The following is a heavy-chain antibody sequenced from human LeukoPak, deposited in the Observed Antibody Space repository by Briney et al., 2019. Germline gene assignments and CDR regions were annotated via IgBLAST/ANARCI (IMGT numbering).Heavy chain of an antibody. V-gene: IGHV4-59*08. CDR3: ARVYRNVPSYYYYGMDV. D-gene: IGHD3-10*02. CDR1: GGSISSYY. J-gene: IGHJ6*02. Sequence: SETLTLTCTVAGGSISSYYWSWIRQPPGKGLEWIGYIYYSGSTNYNPSLKSRVTISVDTSKNQFSLKLSSVTAADTAVYYCARVYRNVPSYYYYGMDVWGQGTTVTVSS. CDR2: IYYSGST.